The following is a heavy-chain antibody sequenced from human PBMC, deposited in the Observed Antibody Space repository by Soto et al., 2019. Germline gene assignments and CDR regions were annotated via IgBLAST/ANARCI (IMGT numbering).Heavy chain of an antibody. CDR1: GGSITSSGYY. D-gene: IGHD2-2*01. V-gene: IGHV4-31*03. CDR2: TYDSAST. J-gene: IGHJ4*02. Sequence: QVQLQESGPGVVKPSQTLSLTCTVSGGSITSSGYYWSWIRQHPGEGLEWIGFTYDSASTSYNPFLKSRLTISVDTSSNQFTLNLKSVTAADTAVYYCARGGGSTKVDYWRQGTLVTVSP. CDR3: ARGGGSTKVDY.